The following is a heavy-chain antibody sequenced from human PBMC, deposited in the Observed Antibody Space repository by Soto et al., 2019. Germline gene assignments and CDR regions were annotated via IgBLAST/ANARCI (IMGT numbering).Heavy chain of an antibody. CDR2: IYGTGHT. Sequence: QLQLQESGPGLVKPSETLSLSCTVSGGSITSSFYWGWIRQPPGKGLEWLGSIYGTGHTYYNPSLKGRVTISPDTSKTPFSLNLISVTAADTALYYCTSSSRYSTDVWGQGATVTVSS. V-gene: IGHV4-39*01. CDR1: GGSITSSFY. CDR3: TSSSRYSTDV. D-gene: IGHD6-13*01. J-gene: IGHJ6*02.